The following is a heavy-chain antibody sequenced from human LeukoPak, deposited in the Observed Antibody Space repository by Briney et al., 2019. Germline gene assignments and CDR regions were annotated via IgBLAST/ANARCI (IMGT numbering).Heavy chain of an antibody. CDR2: IKQDGSEK. J-gene: IGHJ6*03. Sequence: GGSLRLSCAASGFTFSSYWMSWVRQAAGKGLEWVANIKQDGSEKYYVDSVKGRFTISRDNAKNSLYLQMSSLRAEDTAVYYCARPRPGYYMDVWGKGTTVTVSS. D-gene: IGHD1-1*01. CDR1: GFTFSSYW. V-gene: IGHV3-7*01. CDR3: ARPRPGYYMDV.